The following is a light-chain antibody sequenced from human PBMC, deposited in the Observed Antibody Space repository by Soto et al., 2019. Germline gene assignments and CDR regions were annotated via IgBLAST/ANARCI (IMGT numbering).Light chain of an antibody. V-gene: IGKV3-20*01. CDR3: QQYGYSPIT. CDR1: QSVGSNY. Sequence: EFVLTQSPGTLSLSPGERATLSCRASQSVGSNYLAWYQQKPGQAPRLLIYDASSRATGIADRFSGSGSGTDFTLTISRLEPEDFALYYCQQYGYSPITFGQGTRLEIK. J-gene: IGKJ5*01. CDR2: DAS.